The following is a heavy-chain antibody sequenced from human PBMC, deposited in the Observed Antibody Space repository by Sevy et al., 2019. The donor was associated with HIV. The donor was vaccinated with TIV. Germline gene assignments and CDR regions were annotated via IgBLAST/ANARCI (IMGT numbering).Heavy chain of an antibody. V-gene: IGHV4-34*01. Sequence: SETLSLTCAVYGGSFSGYYWSWIRQPPGKGLEWIGEINHSGSTNYNPSLKSRVTITVDTSKNQFSLKLSSVTAADTAVYYCARHCSGTSCSHAFDIWGQGTMVTVSS. CDR1: GGSFSGYY. CDR2: INHSGST. J-gene: IGHJ3*02. D-gene: IGHD2-2*01. CDR3: ARHCSGTSCSHAFDI.